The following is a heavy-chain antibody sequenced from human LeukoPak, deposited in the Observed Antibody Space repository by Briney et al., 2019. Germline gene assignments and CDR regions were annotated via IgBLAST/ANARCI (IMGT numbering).Heavy chain of an antibody. Sequence: SETLSLTCPVSGGSIRSSSYCWGWIRQPPGKGLEWIGTIYCSGSTSYNPSLKSRVTISVDTSKNQFSLKLSSVTAADTAVYYCASLNYWGRGTLVTVSS. V-gene: IGHV4-39*01. J-gene: IGHJ4*02. CDR3: ASLNY. CDR2: IYCSGST. CDR1: GGSIRSSSYC.